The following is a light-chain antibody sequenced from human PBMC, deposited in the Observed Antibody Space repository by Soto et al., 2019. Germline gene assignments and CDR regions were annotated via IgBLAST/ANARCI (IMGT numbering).Light chain of an antibody. CDR1: QSVSSSC. V-gene: IGKV3-20*01. CDR2: GAS. CDR3: HQYGSSPWT. Sequence: EIVLTQSPGTLSLSPVERATLSCRASQSVSSSCLAWYQQKPGQAPRLLISGASSRATGIPDRFSGSGSGTDFTLTISRLEPEDFAVYYCHQYGSSPWTFGQGTTGDIK. J-gene: IGKJ1*01.